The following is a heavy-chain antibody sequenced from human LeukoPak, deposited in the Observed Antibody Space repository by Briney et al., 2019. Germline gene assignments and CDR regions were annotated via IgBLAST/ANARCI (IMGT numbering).Heavy chain of an antibody. CDR2: ISAYNGNT. J-gene: IGHJ4*02. V-gene: IGHV1-18*01. CDR1: GYTFTSYG. D-gene: IGHD3-16*02. Sequence: ASVKVSCKASGYTFTSYGISWVRQAPGQGLEWMGWISAYNGNTNYAQKLQGRVTMTTDTSTSTAYMELRSLRSDDTAVYYCARVPSYDYVWGSYSYGGSDYWGQGTLVTVSS. CDR3: ARVPSYDYVWGSYSYGGSDY.